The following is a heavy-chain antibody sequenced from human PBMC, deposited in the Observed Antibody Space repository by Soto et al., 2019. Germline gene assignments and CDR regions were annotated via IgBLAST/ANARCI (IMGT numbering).Heavy chain of an antibody. V-gene: IGHV1-18*01. CDR2: ISAYNGNT. CDR1: GYTFTSYG. CDR3: ARDYYDSSGYYDIDY. D-gene: IGHD3-22*01. Sequence: ASVKVSCKASGYTFTSYGISWVRQAPGQGLEWMGWISAYNGNTNYAQKLQGRVTMTTDTSTSTAYMELRSLRSDDTAVYYCARDYYDSSGYYDIDYWGQGTLVTVSS. J-gene: IGHJ4*02.